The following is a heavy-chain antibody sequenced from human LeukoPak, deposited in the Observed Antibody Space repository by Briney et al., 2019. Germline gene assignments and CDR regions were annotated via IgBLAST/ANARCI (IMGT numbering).Heavy chain of an antibody. V-gene: IGHV3-21*01. CDR1: GFTFSSYS. Sequence: GGSLRLSCAASGFTFSSYSMNWVRQTPGKGLEWVSPISSSSSDIYYADSVKGRFTISRDNAKNSLYLQMNSLRAEDTAVYYCARDAVGYYGSGSYPNWFDPWGQGTLVTISS. J-gene: IGHJ5*02. D-gene: IGHD3-10*01. CDR3: ARDAVGYYGSGSYPNWFDP. CDR2: ISSSSSDI.